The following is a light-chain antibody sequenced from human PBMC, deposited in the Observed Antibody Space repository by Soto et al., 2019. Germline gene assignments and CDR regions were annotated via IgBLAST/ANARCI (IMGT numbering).Light chain of an antibody. CDR2: EVN. CDR3: SSYCSSYAGRTVV. CDR1: SSDVGGYNY. Sequence: QSVLTQPPSASGSPGQSVTISCTGTSSDVGGYNYVSWHQQHPGKAPKVMIYEVNKRPSGVPDRFSGSKSGNTASLIVSGLEAEDEADYYCSSYCSSYAGRTVVFGGGTKLTVL. V-gene: IGLV2-8*01. J-gene: IGLJ2*01.